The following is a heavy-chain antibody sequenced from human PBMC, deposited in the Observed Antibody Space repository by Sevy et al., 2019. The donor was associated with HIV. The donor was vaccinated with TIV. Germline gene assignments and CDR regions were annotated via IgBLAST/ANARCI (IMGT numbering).Heavy chain of an antibody. J-gene: IGHJ6*02. CDR2: INHSGST. CDR1: GGSFSGYY. Sequence: SETLSLTCAVYGGSFSGYYWSWIRQPPGKGLEWIGEINHSGSTNYNPSLKSRVTISVDTSKNQFPLKLSSVTAADTAVYYCASSARARYYYYGMDVWGQGTTVTVSS. V-gene: IGHV4-34*01. CDR3: ASSARARYYYYGMDV.